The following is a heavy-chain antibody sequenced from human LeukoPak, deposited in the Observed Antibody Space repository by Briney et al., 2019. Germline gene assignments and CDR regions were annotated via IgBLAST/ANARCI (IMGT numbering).Heavy chain of an antibody. J-gene: IGHJ4*02. CDR3: ARDRGSYVLRFLEWLLYYFDY. CDR1: GFTFSSYG. CDR2: IWYDGSNK. D-gene: IGHD3-3*01. V-gene: IGHV3-33*01. Sequence: GGSLRLSCAASGFTFSSYGMHWVRQAPGKGLEWVAVIWYDGSNKYYADSVKGRFTISRDNSKNTLYLQMNSLRAEDTAVYYCARDRGSYVLRFLEWLLYYFDYWGQGTLVTVSS.